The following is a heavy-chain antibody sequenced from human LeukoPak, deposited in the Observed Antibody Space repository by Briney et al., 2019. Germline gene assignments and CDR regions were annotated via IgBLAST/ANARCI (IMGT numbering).Heavy chain of an antibody. CDR1: GFTFDDYA. CDR2: ISWNSGSI. D-gene: IGHD3-10*01. V-gene: IGHV3-9*01. CDR3: AKEAPYYYGSGSSKAFDY. Sequence: GGSLRLSCAASGFTFDDYAMHWVRQAPGKGLEWVSGISWNSGSIGYADSVKGRFTISRDNAKNSLYLQINSLRAEDTALYYCAKEAPYYYGSGSSKAFDYWGQGTLVTVSS. J-gene: IGHJ4*02.